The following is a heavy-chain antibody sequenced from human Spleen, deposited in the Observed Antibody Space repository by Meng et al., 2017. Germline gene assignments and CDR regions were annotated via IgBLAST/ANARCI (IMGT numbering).Heavy chain of an antibody. J-gene: IGHJ4*02. V-gene: IGHV3-23*01. CDR2: ISGSGGST. CDR3: ARDTSSFYC. Sequence: GESLKISCAASGFTFSSYAMSWVRQAPGKGLEWVSAISGSGGSTYYADSVKGRFTISRDNSKNTLYLQMNSLRAEDTAMYYCARDTSSFYCWGQGTLVTVSS. D-gene: IGHD3-16*02. CDR1: GFTFSSYA.